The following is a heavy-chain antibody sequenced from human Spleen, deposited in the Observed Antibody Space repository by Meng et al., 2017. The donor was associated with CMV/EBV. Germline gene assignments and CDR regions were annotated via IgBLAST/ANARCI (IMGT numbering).Heavy chain of an antibody. CDR1: GFTFSSYS. Sequence: GGSLRLSCAASGFTFSSYSMNWVRQAPGKGLEWVSYISSSSSYIYYADSVKGRFTISRDNAKNSLYLQMNSLRAEDTAVYYCARERTYYDFWSGPEGDAFDIWGQGTMVTVSS. CDR2: ISSSSSYI. V-gene: IGHV3-21*05. D-gene: IGHD3-3*01. J-gene: IGHJ3*02. CDR3: ARERTYYDFWSGPEGDAFDI.